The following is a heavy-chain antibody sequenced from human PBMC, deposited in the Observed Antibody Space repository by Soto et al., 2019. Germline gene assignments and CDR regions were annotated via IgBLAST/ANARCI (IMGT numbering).Heavy chain of an antibody. CDR2: IIPIFGTA. CDR3: ATGIIVVLQAYYSYYVRDV. D-gene: IGHD2-2*01. CDR1: GGTFSSYA. V-gene: IGHV1-69*06. J-gene: IGHJ6*04. Sequence: QVQLVQSGAEVKKPGSSVKVSCKASGGTFSSYAISWVRQAPGQGLEWMGGIIPIFGTANYAQKFQGRVRITAEKPTTTAYMGLSSLKSENTAVYYCATGIIVVLQAYYSYYVRDVRAKGTTVTVSS.